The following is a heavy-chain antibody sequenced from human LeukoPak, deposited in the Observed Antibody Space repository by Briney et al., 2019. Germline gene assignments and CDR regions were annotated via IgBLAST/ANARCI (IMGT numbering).Heavy chain of an antibody. V-gene: IGHV4-59*01. CDR2: IYYSGST. CDR3: ASYSGYGLYFDY. Sequence: SETLSLTCTVSGGSISSYYWSWIRQPPGKGLEWIVYIYYSGSTNYNPSLKSRVTISVDTSQNQFSLKLSSVTAADTAVYYCASYSGYGLYFDYWGQGTLVTVSS. CDR1: GGSISSYY. J-gene: IGHJ4*02. D-gene: IGHD5-12*01.